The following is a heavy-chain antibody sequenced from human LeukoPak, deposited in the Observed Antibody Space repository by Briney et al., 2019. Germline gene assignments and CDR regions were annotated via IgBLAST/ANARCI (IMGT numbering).Heavy chain of an antibody. J-gene: IGHJ4*02. CDR2: TKQDGSEK. D-gene: IGHD3-16*02. CDR1: GFSFSSYW. Sequence: GGSLRLSCAASGFSFSSYWMSWVRQAPGKGLEWVANTKQDGSEKYYVDSVKGRFTISRDNAKNSLYLQMNSLRVEDTAVYYCARGGHYDYVWGRYRQKDGFDYWGQGTLVTVSS. V-gene: IGHV3-7*01. CDR3: ARGGHYDYVWGRYRQKDGFDY.